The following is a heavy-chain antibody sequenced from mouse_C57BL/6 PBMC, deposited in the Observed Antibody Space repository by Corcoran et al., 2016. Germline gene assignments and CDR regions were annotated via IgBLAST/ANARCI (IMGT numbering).Heavy chain of an antibody. CDR3: ARDKGYFDV. CDR2: ISYDGSN. V-gene: IGHV3-6*01. J-gene: IGHJ1*03. CDR1: GYSITSGYY. Sequence: DVQLQESGPGLVKPSQSLSLTCSVTGYSITSGYYWNWIRQFPGNKLEWMGYISYDGSNNYNPSLKNRISITRDTSKNQFFLKLNSVTTEDTATYDCARDKGYFDVWGTGTTVTVSS.